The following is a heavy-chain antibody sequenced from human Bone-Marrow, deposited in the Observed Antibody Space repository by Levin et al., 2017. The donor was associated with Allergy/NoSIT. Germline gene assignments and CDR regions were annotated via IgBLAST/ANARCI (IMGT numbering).Heavy chain of an antibody. Sequence: GGSLRLSCAASGFTFSSYGMHWVRQAPGKGLEWVAVISYDGSNKYYADSVKGRFTISRDNSKNTLYLQMNSLRAEDTAVYYCASDVGEDCSSTSCRDYWGQGTLVTVSS. D-gene: IGHD2-2*01. J-gene: IGHJ4*02. CDR2: ISYDGSNK. V-gene: IGHV3-30*03. CDR3: ASDVGEDCSSTSCRDY. CDR1: GFTFSSYG.